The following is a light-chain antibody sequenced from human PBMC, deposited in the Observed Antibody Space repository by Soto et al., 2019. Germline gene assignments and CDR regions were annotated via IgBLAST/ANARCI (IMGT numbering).Light chain of an antibody. V-gene: IGKV1-13*02. Sequence: IPLTQSPASLYASVREIDTITCGASHDITGALAWYQQSRGEAPQLMIYDASTLASCVTSRFSGSTSGTRVTLTISSLHPEDFATYNGLRFLSYPFTCGQAPRLEI. CDR3: LRFLSYPFT. CDR2: DAS. J-gene: IGKJ5*01. CDR1: HDITGA.